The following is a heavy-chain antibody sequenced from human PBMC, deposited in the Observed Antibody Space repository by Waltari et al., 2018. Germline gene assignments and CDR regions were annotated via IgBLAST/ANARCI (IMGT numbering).Heavy chain of an antibody. Sequence: QVQLQESGPGLVKPSETLSLTCTFSGGSISSYYWSWIRQPPGKGLEWIGYMYYSGSTNYNPSLKSRVTISVDTSKNQFSLKLSSVTAADTAVYYCARDRPAYCGGDCYGNAFDIWGQGTMVTVSS. D-gene: IGHD2-21*02. CDR3: ARDRPAYCGGDCYGNAFDI. CDR1: GGSISSYY. CDR2: MYYSGST. J-gene: IGHJ3*02. V-gene: IGHV4-59*01.